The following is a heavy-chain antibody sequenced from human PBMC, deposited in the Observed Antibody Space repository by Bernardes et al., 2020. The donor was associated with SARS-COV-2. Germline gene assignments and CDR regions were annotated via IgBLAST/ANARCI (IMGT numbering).Heavy chain of an antibody. CDR1: GDSMNSSYW. J-gene: IGHJ3*01. Sequence: SETLSLTCALSGDSMNSSYWWSWVRQSPGKGLEWVGEINHIGRTNYNPSLKSRVTISIEKSKNQFSLKLSSVTAADTAMYYCARIFSPRPLDLWGQGTMVTVSS. CDR2: INHIGRT. D-gene: IGHD3-3*01. V-gene: IGHV4-4*02. CDR3: ARIFSPRPLDL.